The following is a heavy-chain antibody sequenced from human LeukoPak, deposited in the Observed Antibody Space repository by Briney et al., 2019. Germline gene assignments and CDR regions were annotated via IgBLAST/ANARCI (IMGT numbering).Heavy chain of an antibody. CDR2: IYSGGST. D-gene: IGHD6-6*01. CDR3: ARDKGTSYLSSFDY. V-gene: IGHV3-66*02. J-gene: IGHJ4*02. Sequence: GGSLRLSCAASGFTVSTNYMSWVRQAPGKGLEWVSVIYSGGSTYYADSVKGRFTISRDNSKNTLYLQMNSLRAADTAVYYCARDKGTSYLSSFDYWGQGTLVTVSS. CDR1: GFTVSTNY.